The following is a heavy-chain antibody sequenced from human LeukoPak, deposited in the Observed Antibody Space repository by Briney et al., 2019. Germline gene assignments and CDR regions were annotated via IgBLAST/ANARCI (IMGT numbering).Heavy chain of an antibody. Sequence: GGSLRLSCAASGFTFSSYWMHWVRQAPGKGLVWVSRINTDGSSTSYADSVKGRFTISRDNAKNTLYLQMNSLRAEDTAVYYCARVKEQLRIAARPFYYYYMDVWGKGPRSPSP. D-gene: IGHD6-6*01. CDR1: GFTFSSYW. V-gene: IGHV3-74*01. J-gene: IGHJ6*03. CDR3: ARVKEQLRIAARPFYYYYMDV. CDR2: INTDGSST.